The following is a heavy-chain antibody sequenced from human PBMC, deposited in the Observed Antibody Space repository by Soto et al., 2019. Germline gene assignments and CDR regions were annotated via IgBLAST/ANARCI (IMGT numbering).Heavy chain of an antibody. CDR2: IVPLFRTT. CDR1: GGTFSSYA. CDR3: ASTKYDSSAYYYWYLGL. Sequence: QVQLVQSGAEAKKPGSSVKVSCKTSGGTFSSYAINWVRQAPGQGLEWMGGIVPLFRTTNYAQKFQGRVTITADTSANTVYLELSSLRSEDTAVYYCASTKYDSSAYYYWYLGLWGRGTLVTVSS. J-gene: IGHJ2*01. V-gene: IGHV1-69*06. D-gene: IGHD3-22*01.